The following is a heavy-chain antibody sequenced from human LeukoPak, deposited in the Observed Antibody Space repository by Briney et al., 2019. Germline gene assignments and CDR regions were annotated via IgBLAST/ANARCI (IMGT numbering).Heavy chain of an antibody. Sequence: GGSLRLSCAASGFTLSDYYMTWIRQAPGKGLEWVSYMSSTGNTIYYADSAKGRFTVSRDNAKNSLFLQMDSLRAEDTAVYYCARSSDYFTYFGLWGRGSLVTVSS. J-gene: IGHJ2*01. V-gene: IGHV3-11*04. CDR3: ARSSDYFTYFGL. CDR1: GFTLSDYY. CDR2: MSSTGNTI. D-gene: IGHD2/OR15-2a*01.